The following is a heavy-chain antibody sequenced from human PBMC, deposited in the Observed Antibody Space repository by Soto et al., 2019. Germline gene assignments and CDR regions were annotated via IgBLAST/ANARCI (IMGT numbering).Heavy chain of an antibody. Sequence: EVQLVESGGGLVQPGRSLRLSCAASGFTFDDYAMHWVRQAPGKGLEWVSGISWNSGSIGYADSVKGRFTISRDNAKSSLYLQMNSLRAEDTALYYCAKDYCSGGSCYPSFDYWGQGTLVTVSS. V-gene: IGHV3-9*01. J-gene: IGHJ4*02. D-gene: IGHD2-15*01. CDR2: ISWNSGSI. CDR1: GFTFDDYA. CDR3: AKDYCSGGSCYPSFDY.